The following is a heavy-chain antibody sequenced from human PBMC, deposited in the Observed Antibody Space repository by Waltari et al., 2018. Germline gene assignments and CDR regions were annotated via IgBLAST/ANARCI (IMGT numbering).Heavy chain of an antibody. CDR2: VNPNTGNA. Sequence: QVQLVQSGAEVKKPGASVKVSCKASGFTFTNYDIDWVRRAPGQGLEWMGWVNPNTGNAGDAQQVQGRVSFTRNTSRSTAYMELSSLGSDDTAVYYCARGGAAGGMDSYSSYLGMDVWGQGTTVTVSS. D-gene: IGHD6-13*01. CDR3: ARGGAAGGMDSYSSYLGMDV. V-gene: IGHV1-8*02. J-gene: IGHJ6*02. CDR1: GFTFTNYD.